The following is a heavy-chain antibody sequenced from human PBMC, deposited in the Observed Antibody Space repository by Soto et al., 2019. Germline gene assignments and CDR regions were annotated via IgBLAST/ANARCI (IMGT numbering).Heavy chain of an antibody. CDR3: ARDMYYGSGSYYYYYMDV. V-gene: IGHV4-59*01. D-gene: IGHD3-10*01. CDR2: IYYSGST. J-gene: IGHJ6*03. CDR1: GGSISSYY. Sequence: SETLSLTCTVSGGSISSYYWSWIRQPPGKGLEWIGYIYYSGSTNYNPSLKSRVTISVDTSKNQFSLKLSSVTAADTAVYYCARDMYYGSGSYYYYYMDVWGKGTTVTVSS.